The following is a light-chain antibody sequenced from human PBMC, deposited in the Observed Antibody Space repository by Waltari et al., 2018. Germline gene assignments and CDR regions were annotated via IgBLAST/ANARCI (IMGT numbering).Light chain of an antibody. CDR1: QSVLYSSNNKNY. J-gene: IGKJ2*01. V-gene: IGKV4-1*01. Sequence: DIVMTQSPDSLAVSLGERATINCKSSQSVLYSSNNKNYLAWYQQKPGQPPKLLIYWASTRESGVPDRFSGSGSGTDFTLTISRLEPEDFAMYYCQQYGVSPTFGQGTKLEIK. CDR3: QQYGVSPT. CDR2: WAS.